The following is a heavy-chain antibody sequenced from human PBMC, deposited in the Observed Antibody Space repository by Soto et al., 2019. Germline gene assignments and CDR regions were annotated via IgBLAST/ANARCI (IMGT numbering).Heavy chain of an antibody. V-gene: IGHV3-74*01. CDR2: INNDGSNT. Sequence: GSLRLSCAGSGFTFSSYWIHWVRQAPGKGLVWFSRINNDGSNTSYADSVKGRLTISRDNAKNTLYFQMYRRRAEDTAVYYCLKLSSSSVFRPEFDPWGQGTLVTVSS. J-gene: IGHJ5*02. D-gene: IGHD6-6*01. CDR1: GFTFSSYW. CDR3: LKLSSSSVFRPEFDP.